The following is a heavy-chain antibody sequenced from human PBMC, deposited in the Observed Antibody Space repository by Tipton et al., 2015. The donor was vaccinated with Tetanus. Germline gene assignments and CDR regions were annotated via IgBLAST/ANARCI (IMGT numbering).Heavy chain of an antibody. D-gene: IGHD3-10*01. J-gene: IGHJ6*02. CDR2: ISSRGDGT. V-gene: IGHV3-23*01. Sequence: GSLRLSCEASGFSLSRYGMTWFRQPPGRGLDWVSAISSRGDGTNYAASVKGRFTISRDNSKNTVYLQMNSLRPEDTAVYYCARSGFYGSGLKYYYGMDVWGQGTTVTVSS. CDR3: ARSGFYGSGLKYYYGMDV. CDR1: GFSLSRYG.